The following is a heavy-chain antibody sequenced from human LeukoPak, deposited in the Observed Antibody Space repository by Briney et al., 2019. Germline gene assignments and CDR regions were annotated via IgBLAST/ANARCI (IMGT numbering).Heavy chain of an antibody. D-gene: IGHD3-22*01. V-gene: IGHV3-7*03. Sequence: GGSLRLSCIVSGFSFSSNWMSWVRQAPGKGLEWVANIKYDGREKYYVDSVKGRFTISRDNAKNSLYLQMNSLRAEDTAVYYCARDYYDSSGYYYLWGQGTLVTVSS. J-gene: IGHJ4*02. CDR2: IKYDGREK. CDR3: ARDYYDSSGYYYL. CDR1: GFSFSSNW.